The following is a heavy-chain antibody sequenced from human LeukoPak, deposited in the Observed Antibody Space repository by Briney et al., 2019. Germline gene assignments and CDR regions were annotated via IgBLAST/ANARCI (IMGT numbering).Heavy chain of an antibody. CDR3: AKDRIGAGGTYFDY. V-gene: IGHV3-23*01. D-gene: IGHD6-13*01. CDR1: GFSFSTYA. Sequence: PGGSLRLSCAASGFSFSTYAMNWVRQAPGKGLEWVSAISGSGDDTYYADSVKGRFTISRDNAKYTLFLQVDSLSAEDTAVYYCAKDRIGAGGTYFDYWGQGALVTVSS. J-gene: IGHJ4*02. CDR2: ISGSGDDT.